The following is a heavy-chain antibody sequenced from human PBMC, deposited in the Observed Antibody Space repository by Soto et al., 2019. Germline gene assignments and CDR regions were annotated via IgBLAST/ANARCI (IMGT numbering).Heavy chain of an antibody. J-gene: IGHJ4*02. V-gene: IGHV1-2*02. CDR1: GFTFTSSA. CDR2: FNPNSGDT. D-gene: IGHD6-19*01. CDR3: AREASAVISLDY. Sequence: GASVKVSCKASGFTFTSSAVHWVRQAPGQGLEWVGWFNPNSGDTIYAQKFQGRVTLTGDTSISTAYMELYSLTSDDTAVYYCAREASAVISLDYWGQGTLVTVSS.